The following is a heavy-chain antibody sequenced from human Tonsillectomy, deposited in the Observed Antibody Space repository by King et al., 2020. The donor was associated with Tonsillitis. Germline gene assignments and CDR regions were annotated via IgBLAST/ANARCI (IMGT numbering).Heavy chain of an antibody. D-gene: IGHD6-6*01. CDR1: GFTLSNAW. J-gene: IGHJ6*02. V-gene: IGHV3-15*01. Sequence: VQLVESGGGLVKPGGSLRLSCAASGFTLSNAWMSWVRQAPGKGLEWVGRIKSNIDGGTTDFAAPVKGRFTISRDDSKNTLYLQMNSLKTEDTAVYYCARELVGYYSSLDVWGQGTTVTVSS. CDR2: IKSNIDGGTT. CDR3: ARELVGYYSSLDV.